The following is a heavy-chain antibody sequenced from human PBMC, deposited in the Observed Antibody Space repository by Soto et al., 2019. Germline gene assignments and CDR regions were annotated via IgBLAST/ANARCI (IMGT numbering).Heavy chain of an antibody. V-gene: IGHV4-59*02. CDR3: ARANSGLAVGIGSGWFDP. Sequence: QVQLQESGPGLVKASETLSLTCTVSGGSVSSYYWSWLRQPPGRGLEWIGYIYYSGINIYNPSLRSRVTISVDTSKNQFSLQLISVTAADTAVYYCARANSGLAVGIGSGWFDPWGQGIQVTVSS. CDR2: IYYSGIN. CDR1: GGSVSSYY. D-gene: IGHD1-26*01. J-gene: IGHJ5*02.